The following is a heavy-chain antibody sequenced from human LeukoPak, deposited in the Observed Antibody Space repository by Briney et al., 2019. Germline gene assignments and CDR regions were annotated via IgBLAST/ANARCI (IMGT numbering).Heavy chain of an antibody. V-gene: IGHV1-2*02. CDR1: GYTFTSYY. CDR3: ASYVVGGYCSGGSCYSGWFDP. D-gene: IGHD2-15*01. J-gene: IGHJ5*02. CDR2: INPNSGGT. Sequence: ASVKVSCKASGYTFTSYYMHWVRQAPGQGLEWMGWINPNSGGTNYAQKFQGRVTMTRDTSISTAYMELSRLRSDDTAVYYCASYVVGGYCSGGSCYSGWFDPWGQGTLVTVSS.